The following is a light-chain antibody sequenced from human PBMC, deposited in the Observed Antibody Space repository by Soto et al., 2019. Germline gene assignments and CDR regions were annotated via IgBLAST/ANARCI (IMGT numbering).Light chain of an antibody. Sequence: QSVLTQPASVSGSPGQSITISCTGTSSVVGRYNFVSWYQHHPGEAPKLLIYEGSKRPSGVSHRFSGSKSGNTASLTISRLQAEDEVDYYCCSYAGSSSYVFGTGTKVTVL. CDR2: EGS. J-gene: IGLJ1*01. CDR3: CSYAGSSSYV. CDR1: SSVVGRYNF. V-gene: IGLV2-23*01.